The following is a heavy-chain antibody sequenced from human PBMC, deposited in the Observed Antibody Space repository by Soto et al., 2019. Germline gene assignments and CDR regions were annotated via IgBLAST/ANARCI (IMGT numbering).Heavy chain of an antibody. J-gene: IGHJ2*01. CDR3: ARLPNRRGLNWYFDL. Sequence: QVQLQESGPGLVKPSQTLSLTCTVSGGSISSGGYYWSWIRQHPGKGLEWIGYIYYSGSTYYNPSLKSRITISVDTSKDQFPLKLSSVTAADTAVYYCARLPNRRGLNWYFDLWGRGTLVTVSS. D-gene: IGHD2-2*01. CDR2: IYYSGST. CDR1: GGSISSGGYY. V-gene: IGHV4-31*03.